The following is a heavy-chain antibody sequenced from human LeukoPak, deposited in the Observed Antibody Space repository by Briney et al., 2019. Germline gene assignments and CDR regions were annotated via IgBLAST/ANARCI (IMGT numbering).Heavy chain of an antibody. CDR1: GFTFSDHY. CDR3: ARRSNTYYTFDY. Sequence: QPGGSLRLSCAASGFTFSDHYMDWVRQAPGKGLEWLARSRDKAKSYSTEHAASVKGRFTISRDNSKNSLYLQMNSLKTEDTAVYYCARRSNTYYTFDYWGQGTLVTVSS. D-gene: IGHD2-2*01. J-gene: IGHJ4*02. CDR2: SRDKAKSYST. V-gene: IGHV3-72*01.